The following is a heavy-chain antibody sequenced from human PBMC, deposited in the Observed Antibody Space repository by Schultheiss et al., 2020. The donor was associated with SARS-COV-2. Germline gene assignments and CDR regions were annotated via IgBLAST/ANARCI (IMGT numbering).Heavy chain of an antibody. Sequence: SVKVSCKASGGTFSSYAISWVRQAPGQGLEWMGGIIPIFGTANYAQKFQGRVTMTTDTSTSTAYMELRSLRSDDTAMYYCARWNTAITIFGVVTRYGMDVWGQGTTVTVSS. CDR2: IIPIFGTA. CDR1: GGTFSSYA. J-gene: IGHJ6*02. CDR3: ARWNTAITIFGVVTRYGMDV. D-gene: IGHD3-3*01. V-gene: IGHV1-69*05.